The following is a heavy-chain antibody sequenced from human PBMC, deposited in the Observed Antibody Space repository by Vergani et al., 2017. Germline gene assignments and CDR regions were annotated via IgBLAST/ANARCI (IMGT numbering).Heavy chain of an antibody. Sequence: QVQLQESGPGLVKPSQTLSLTCTVSGGSFSTGGQSWTWLRQSAGKGLEWIGRIYTSGATNYNPSLRSRAIMSVDASNKQFSLKLTSVTAADTAVYYCARDGGEYDKDALDVWGQGTKGTVTS. V-gene: IGHV4-61*02. CDR3: ARDGGEYDKDALDV. CDR2: IYTSGAT. D-gene: IGHD2-21*01. CDR1: GGSFSTGGQS. J-gene: IGHJ3*01.